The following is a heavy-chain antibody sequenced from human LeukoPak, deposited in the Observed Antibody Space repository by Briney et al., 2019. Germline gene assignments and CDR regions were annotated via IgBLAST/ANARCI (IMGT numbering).Heavy chain of an antibody. CDR1: GFTFSDYY. CDR3: AARGWGGFDY. V-gene: IGHV4-34*08. D-gene: IGHD3-16*01. CDR2: IFHSGST. Sequence: GSLRLSCAASGFTFSDYYITWIRQSPGKGLEWGGEIFHSGSTDYNPSLKSRVSISVDKSKKEFSLRLSSVTAADTAVYYCAARGWGGFDYWGQGALVTVSS. J-gene: IGHJ4*02.